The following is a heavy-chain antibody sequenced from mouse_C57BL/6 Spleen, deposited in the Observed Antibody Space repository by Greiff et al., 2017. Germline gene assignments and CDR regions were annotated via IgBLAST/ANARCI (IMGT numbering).Heavy chain of an antibody. CDR2: ISYDGSN. V-gene: IGHV3-6*01. Sequence: EVQLQESGPGLVKPSQSLSLTCSVTGYSITSGYYWNWLRQFPGNKLEWMGYISYDGSNNYNPSLKNRISITRDTSKNQFFLKLNSVTTEDTATYYCAREGYYGSSYFDVWGTGTTVTVSS. CDR3: AREGYYGSSYFDV. J-gene: IGHJ1*03. CDR1: GYSITSGYY. D-gene: IGHD1-1*01.